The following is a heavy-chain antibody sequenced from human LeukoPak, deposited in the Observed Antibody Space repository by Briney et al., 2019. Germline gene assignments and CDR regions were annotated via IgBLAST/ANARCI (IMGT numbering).Heavy chain of an antibody. CDR1: GFTFDDYA. CDR3: AKDGKNYFDY. Sequence: GGSLRLSCAASGFTFDDYAMHWVRQAPGKGLEWVSGITWNGGTIVYADSVKGRFTISRDNAKNSLYLQMDSLRAEDVALYYCAKDGKNYFDYWGQGTLVTVSS. J-gene: IGHJ4*02. V-gene: IGHV3-9*03. CDR2: ITWNGGTI.